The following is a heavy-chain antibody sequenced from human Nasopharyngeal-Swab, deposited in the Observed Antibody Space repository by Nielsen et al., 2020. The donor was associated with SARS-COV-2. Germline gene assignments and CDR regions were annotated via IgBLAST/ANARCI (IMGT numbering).Heavy chain of an antibody. CDR3: VRELDYFDS. D-gene: IGHD1-1*01. CDR2: ISGGGDTI. J-gene: IGHJ4*02. CDR1: GFTFSFYE. Sequence: GGSLRLSCAASGFTFSFYEMNWVRQAPGKGPEWVAFISGGGDTIFYADSVKGRFTISRDDAKNSLYLQLNTLRVEDTAVYYCVRELDYFDSWGQGTLVTVSS. V-gene: IGHV3-48*03.